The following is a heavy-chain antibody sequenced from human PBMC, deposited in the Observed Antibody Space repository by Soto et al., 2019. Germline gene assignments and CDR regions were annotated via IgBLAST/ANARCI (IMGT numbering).Heavy chain of an antibody. CDR3: TTDLAYYYDSSGYYRGNFDY. Sequence: GGPLRLSCAASGFTFSNAWMSWVRQAPGKGLEWVGRIKSKTDGGTTDYAAPVKGRFTISRDDSKNTLYLQMNSLKTEDTAVYYCTTDLAYYYDSSGYYRGNFDYWGQGTLVTVSS. D-gene: IGHD3-22*01. V-gene: IGHV3-15*01. J-gene: IGHJ4*02. CDR2: IKSKTDGGTT. CDR1: GFTFSNAW.